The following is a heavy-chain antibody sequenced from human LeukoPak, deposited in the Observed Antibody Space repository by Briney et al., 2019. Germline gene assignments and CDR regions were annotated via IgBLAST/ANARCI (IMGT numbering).Heavy chain of an antibody. J-gene: IGHJ4*02. D-gene: IGHD2-21*02. Sequence: SETLPPTCTVSGGSVSSGSYYWSWIRQPPGKGLKWIGNIYYSGTTNYNPSLKSRVTISVDTSKNQFSLKLSSVTAADTAVYYCASMGDDYLYYFEYCGRGILVTVSS. CDR1: GGSVSSGSYY. V-gene: IGHV4-61*01. CDR2: IYYSGTT. CDR3: ASMGDDYLYYFEY.